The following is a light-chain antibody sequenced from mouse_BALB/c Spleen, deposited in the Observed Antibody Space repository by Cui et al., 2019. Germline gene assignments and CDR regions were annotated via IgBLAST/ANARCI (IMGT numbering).Light chain of an antibody. CDR1: QGISNY. J-gene: IGKJ5*01. CDR2: YTS. Sequence: DLQLTQITSALSASLVDRVTISCSASQGISNYLNWYQQKPDGTVKILIYYTSSLHSGVPSRFSGSGSGTDYSLNISNLEPEDIATYYCQQYSKLPLTFGAGTKLELK. CDR3: QQYSKLPLT. V-gene: IGKV10-94*01.